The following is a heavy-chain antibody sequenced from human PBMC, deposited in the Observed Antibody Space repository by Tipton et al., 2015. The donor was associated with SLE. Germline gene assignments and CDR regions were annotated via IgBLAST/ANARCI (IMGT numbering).Heavy chain of an antibody. CDR1: GFTFSSYW. CDR2: INEDGSEQ. V-gene: IGHV3-7*03. D-gene: IGHD6-13*01. CDR3: AKCLYSSFWYDFDY. J-gene: IGHJ4*02. Sequence: SLRLSCAASGFTFSSYWMNWVRQAPGKGLEWVANINEDGSEQYYVDSVKGRFTISRDNANNSLYLQMNSLRGEDTAVYYCAKCLYSSFWYDFDYWGQGTLVTVSS.